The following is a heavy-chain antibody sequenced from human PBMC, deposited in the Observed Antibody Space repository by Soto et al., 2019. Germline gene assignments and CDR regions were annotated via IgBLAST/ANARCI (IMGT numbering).Heavy chain of an antibody. CDR2: INHSGST. CDR1: GGSVSAYY. Sequence: QVHLQQWGAGVLKPSVTLSLTCAVYGGSVSAYYWSWIRQPPGKGLEWIGEINHSGSTNYNPSLKRRVTISVDMSKSQFSLMLTSVTAADTALYFCARGRSSGWYGITRDWGQGTLVTVSS. CDR3: ARGRSSGWYGITRD. J-gene: IGHJ4*02. V-gene: IGHV4-34*01. D-gene: IGHD6-19*01.